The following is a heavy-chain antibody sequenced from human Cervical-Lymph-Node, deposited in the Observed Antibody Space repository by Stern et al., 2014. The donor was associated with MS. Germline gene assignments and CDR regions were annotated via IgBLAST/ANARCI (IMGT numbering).Heavy chain of an antibody. CDR3: ARDGVGERLSSSAFDI. Sequence: VHLVESGGGVVQPGTSLRLSCAASGFNFRNYGMHWVRQAPGKGLEWVALIWYDGTKKYYADSVKGRFSISRDNFKDTLYLQMSGLRAEDTAVYYCARDGVGERLSSSAFDIWGQGTLVTVSS. CDR1: GFNFRNYG. J-gene: IGHJ3*02. V-gene: IGHV3-33*01. D-gene: IGHD3-10*01. CDR2: IWYDGTKK.